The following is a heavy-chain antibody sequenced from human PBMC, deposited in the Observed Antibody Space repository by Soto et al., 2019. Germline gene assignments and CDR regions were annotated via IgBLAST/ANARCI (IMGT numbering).Heavy chain of an antibody. CDR1: GYIFTGYY. J-gene: IGHJ4*02. D-gene: IGHD6-19*01. V-gene: IGHV1-2*02. CDR2: INPNSGGT. CDR3: ARPLYSSSGY. Sequence: ASVKVSCKASGYIFTGYYMHWVRQAPGQGLEWMGWINPNSGGTNYAQRFQGRVTMTRDTSISTAYMELSRLRSDDTAVYYCARPLYSSSGYWGQGTLVTVSS.